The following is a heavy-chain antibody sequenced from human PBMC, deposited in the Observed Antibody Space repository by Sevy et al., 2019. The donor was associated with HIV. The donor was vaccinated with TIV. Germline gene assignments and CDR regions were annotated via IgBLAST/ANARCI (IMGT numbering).Heavy chain of an antibody. J-gene: IGHJ5*02. CDR1: GFTFTNAW. V-gene: IGHV3-15*01. CDR3: TTGSSYGSGSYFP. D-gene: IGHD3-10*01. CDR2: IKSKTDGGTA. Sequence: GGSLRLSCVASGFTFTNAWMSWVRQAPGKGLEWVDRIKSKTDGGTADHAAPVKGRFTISRDDSKNTLFLQLNSPQTEDTAVYFCTTGSSYGSGSYFPWGQGTLVTVSS.